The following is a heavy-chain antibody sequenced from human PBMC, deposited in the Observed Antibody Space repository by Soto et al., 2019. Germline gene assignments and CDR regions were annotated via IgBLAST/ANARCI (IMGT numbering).Heavy chain of an antibody. V-gene: IGHV1-2*02. CDR3: ARDLQPRIAAATVYWFDP. CDR2: INPNSGGT. CDR1: GYTFTGYY. D-gene: IGHD6-13*01. Sequence: GASVKASCKASGYTFTGYYMHWVRQAPGQGLEWMGWINPNSGGTNYAQKFQGRVTMTRDTSISTAYMELSTLRSDDTAVYYRARDLQPRIAAATVYWFDPWGQGTLVTVSS. J-gene: IGHJ5*02.